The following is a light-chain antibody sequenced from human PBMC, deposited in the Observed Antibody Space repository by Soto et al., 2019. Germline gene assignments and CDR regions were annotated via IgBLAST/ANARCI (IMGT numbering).Light chain of an antibody. CDR1: SSDV. CDR3: CSSAGGFTWV. V-gene: IGLV2-11*01. Sequence: QSALTQLRSVSGSPGRSVTISCTGTSSDVVSWYQQRPGKAPKLIIFYVSQRPSGVPDRFSASKSGNTASLTISGLQAEDEADYYCCSSAGGFTWVFGGGTKVTVL. CDR2: YVS. J-gene: IGLJ3*02.